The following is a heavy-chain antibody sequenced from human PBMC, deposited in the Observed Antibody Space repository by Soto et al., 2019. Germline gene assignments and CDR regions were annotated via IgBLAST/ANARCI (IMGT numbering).Heavy chain of an antibody. J-gene: IGHJ6*02. Sequence: QVQLVESGGGVVQPGRSLRLSCAASGFTFSSYAMHWVRQAPGKGLEWVAVISYDGSNKYYADSVKGRFTISRDNSKNTLHLQMNSLRADDTAVYYCARDYLGSWSYYYYYYGMDVWGQGTTVTVSS. D-gene: IGHD6-13*01. CDR1: GFTFSSYA. V-gene: IGHV3-30-3*01. CDR3: ARDYLGSWSYYYYYYGMDV. CDR2: ISYDGSNK.